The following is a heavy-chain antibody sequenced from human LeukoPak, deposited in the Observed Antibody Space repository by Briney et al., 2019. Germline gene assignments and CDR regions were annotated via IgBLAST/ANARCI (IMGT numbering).Heavy chain of an antibody. CDR2: ISWNSRSI. Sequence: GGSLRLSCVVSGFTFDDYAMHWVRQAPGKGLEWVSGISWNSRSIGYADSVKGRFTISRDNAKNSLYLQMNSLRAEDTALYYCARDTDHYDSSTYSMWGLGTLVTVSS. CDR3: ARDTDHYDSSTYSM. J-gene: IGHJ4*02. V-gene: IGHV3-9*01. D-gene: IGHD3-22*01. CDR1: GFTFDDYA.